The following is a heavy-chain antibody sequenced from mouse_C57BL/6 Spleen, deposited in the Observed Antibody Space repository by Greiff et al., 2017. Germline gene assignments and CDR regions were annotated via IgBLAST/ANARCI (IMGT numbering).Heavy chain of an antibody. CDR3: ALDSSGYPWFAY. Sequence: EVQLQQSGPELVKPGASVKISCKASGYTFTDYYMNWVKQSHGKSLEWIGDLNPNNGGTSYNQKFKGKATLTVDKSSSTAYMELRSLTSEDSAVYYCALDSSGYPWFAYWGQGTSVTVSS. J-gene: IGHJ4*01. V-gene: IGHV1-26*01. CDR1: GYTFTDYY. CDR2: LNPNNGGT. D-gene: IGHD3-2*02.